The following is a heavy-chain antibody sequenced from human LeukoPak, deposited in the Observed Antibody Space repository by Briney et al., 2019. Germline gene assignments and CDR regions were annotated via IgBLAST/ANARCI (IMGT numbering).Heavy chain of an antibody. CDR1: GGSISIGNYY. D-gene: IGHD5-18*01. V-gene: IGHV4-61*02. J-gene: IGHJ4*02. CDR2: MYFTGSG. Sequence: PSETLSLTCTVSGGSISIGNYYWSWIRQPAGKGLEWIGRMYFTGSGNYNPSLKSRVTISIDTSKNQFSLRLTSVTAADTAVYYCARFSTTPGGYTCGRGVFDFWGQGTLVIVSS. CDR3: ARFSTTPGGYTCGRGVFDF.